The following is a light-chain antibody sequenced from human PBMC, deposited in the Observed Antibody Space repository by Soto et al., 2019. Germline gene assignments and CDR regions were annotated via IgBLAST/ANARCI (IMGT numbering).Light chain of an antibody. CDR3: CSYAGSSSSI. CDR2: EVT. J-gene: IGLJ1*01. CDR1: SSVVGTYNL. Sequence: QSVLTQPASVSGSPGQSITISCSGNSSVVGTYNLVSWYQQYPGKAPRLMIYEVTKRPSGVSNRFSGSKSGNTASLTISGLHPEDEADYYCCSYAGSSSSIFGTGTKVTVL. V-gene: IGLV2-23*02.